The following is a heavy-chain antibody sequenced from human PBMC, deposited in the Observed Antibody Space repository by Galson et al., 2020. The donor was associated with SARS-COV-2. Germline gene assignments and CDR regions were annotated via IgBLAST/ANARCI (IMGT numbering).Heavy chain of an antibody. D-gene: IGHD2-8*02. Sequence: PGGSLRLSCVASEITFRTEEMNWVRQAPGKGLEWISYISSTSTTVYYADSVKGRFTISRDNAKNSLYLQMDSLRADDSGVYYCARGSVVAYDTWGRGTLVTVSS. V-gene: IGHV3-48*03. CDR1: EITFRTEE. CDR2: ISSTSTTV. J-gene: IGHJ5*02. CDR3: ARGSVVAYDT.